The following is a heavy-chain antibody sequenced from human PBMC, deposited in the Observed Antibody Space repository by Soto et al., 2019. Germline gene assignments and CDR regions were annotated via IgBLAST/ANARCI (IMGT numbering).Heavy chain of an antibody. V-gene: IGHV1-18*01. CDR1: GYTFTSYG. Sequence: ASVKVSCKASGYTFTSYGIIWVRQAPGQGLEWMGWISAYNGNTNYAQKLQGRVTMTTDTSTSTAYMELRSLRSDDTAVYYCARVPYCSGGSCYPGTDPWGQGTLVTVSS. CDR2: ISAYNGNT. CDR3: ARVPYCSGGSCYPGTDP. J-gene: IGHJ5*02. D-gene: IGHD2-15*01.